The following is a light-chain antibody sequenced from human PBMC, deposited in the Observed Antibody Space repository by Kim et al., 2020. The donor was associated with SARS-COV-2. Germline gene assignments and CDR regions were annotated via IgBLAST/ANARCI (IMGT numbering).Light chain of an antibody. Sequence: QSVLTQPPSASGTPGQRVTIFCSGSNSNIGRKTVNWYQQLPGTAPKLLIHSDYERPSGVPDRFSGSKSGTSASLAVSGLQSEDEGDYYCSAWDDSLNGLLFGGGTQLTVL. J-gene: IGLJ2*01. CDR1: NSNIGRKT. V-gene: IGLV1-44*01. CDR3: SAWDDSLNGLL. CDR2: SDY.